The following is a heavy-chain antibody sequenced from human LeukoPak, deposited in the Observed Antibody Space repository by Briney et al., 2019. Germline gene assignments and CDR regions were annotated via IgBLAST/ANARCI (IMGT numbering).Heavy chain of an antibody. CDR1: GFPFSSHW. D-gene: IGHD2-2*01. Sequence: GGSLRLSCATSGFPFSSHWMHWVRQAPGQGLVWVSRINNDGGSTSYADSVKGRFTISRGNAKNALYLQMNSLRVEDAALYYCARVTCSSSTSCATVDFWGQGTLVTVSS. CDR3: ARVTCSSSTSCATVDF. CDR2: INNDGGST. V-gene: IGHV3-74*01. J-gene: IGHJ4*02.